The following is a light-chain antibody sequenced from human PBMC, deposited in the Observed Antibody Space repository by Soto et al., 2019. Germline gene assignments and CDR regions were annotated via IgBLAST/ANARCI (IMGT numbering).Light chain of an antibody. V-gene: IGLV2-14*03. J-gene: IGLJ1*01. Sequence: QSALTQPASVSGSPVQSITISCTGTSSDVGGYNYVSWYQQHPGKAPKLIIYDVTNRPSGVSDRFSGSKSGNTASLTISGLQAEDGTDYYCSSYTSSSNPFVFGTGTKLTVL. CDR3: SSYTSSSNPFV. CDR1: SSDVGGYNY. CDR2: DVT.